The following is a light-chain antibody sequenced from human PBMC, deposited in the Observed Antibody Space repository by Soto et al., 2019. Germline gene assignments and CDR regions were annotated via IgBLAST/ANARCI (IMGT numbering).Light chain of an antibody. Sequence: EIVLTQSPATLSLSPVDRVTLXCRASQSISSNLAWYQHKPGQAPRLLIYDASTRVTGIPARISGSGSGTEFTLTISSLQSEDFAVYYCQQYNNWRTFGQGTKVDIK. V-gene: IGKV3-15*01. J-gene: IGKJ1*01. CDR1: QSISSN. CDR3: QQYNNWRT. CDR2: DAS.